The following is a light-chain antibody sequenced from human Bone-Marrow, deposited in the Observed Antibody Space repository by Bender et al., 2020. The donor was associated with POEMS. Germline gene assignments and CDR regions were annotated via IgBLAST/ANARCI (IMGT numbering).Light chain of an antibody. Sequence: QSVLTQPPSVSAAPGQKVTISCSGGTSNIGDNYVSWYQRLPGAAPKLLTYDKNQRPSGIPDRFPGSKSVTSAILGSTGLQTGDEADDYCEVWDSSLNSFVFGTGATVTVL. J-gene: IGLJ1*01. CDR3: EVWDSSLNSFV. CDR2: DKN. CDR1: TSNIGDNY. V-gene: IGLV1-51*01.